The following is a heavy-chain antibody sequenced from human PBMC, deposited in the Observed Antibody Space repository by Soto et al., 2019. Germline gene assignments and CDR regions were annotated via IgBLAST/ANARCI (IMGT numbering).Heavy chain of an antibody. V-gene: IGHV3-53*01. D-gene: IGHD2-2*01. CDR2: SYSGGST. CDR3: ASGAGVVPAAIFADY. J-gene: IGHJ4*02. CDR1: GFTVSSNY. Sequence: GGSLRLSCAASGFTVSSNYMSWVRQAPGKGLEWVSVSYSGGSTYYADSVKGRFTISRDNSKNTLYLQMNSLRAEDTAVYYCASGAGVVPAAIFADYWGQGTLVTVSS.